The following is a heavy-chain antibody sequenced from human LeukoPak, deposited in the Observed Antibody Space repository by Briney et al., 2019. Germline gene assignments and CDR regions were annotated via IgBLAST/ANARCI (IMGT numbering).Heavy chain of an antibody. CDR3: ARAVAGDEQFDY. V-gene: IGHV4-59*01. CDR1: GGSISSYY. Sequence: SETLSLTCTVSGGSISSYYWSWIRQPPGKGLEWIGYIYYSGSTNYNPSLKSRVTISVDTSKNQSSLKLSPVTAADTAVYYCARAVAGDEQFDYWGQGTLVTVSS. J-gene: IGHJ4*02. D-gene: IGHD6-19*01. CDR2: IYYSGST.